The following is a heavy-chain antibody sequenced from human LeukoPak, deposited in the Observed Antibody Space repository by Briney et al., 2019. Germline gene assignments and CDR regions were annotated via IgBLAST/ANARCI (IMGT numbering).Heavy chain of an antibody. D-gene: IGHD2-2*01. V-gene: IGHV1-2*02. CDR2: INPNSGGT. CDR1: GYTFTGYY. Sequence: ASVKVSCKASGYTFTGYYMHWVRQAPGQGLEWMGWINPNSGGTNYAQKFQGRVTMTRDTSISTAYMELSRLRSDDTAVYYCARDLDIVVVPAATYYYMDVWGKGTTVTVSS. CDR3: ARDLDIVVVPAATYYYMDV. J-gene: IGHJ6*03.